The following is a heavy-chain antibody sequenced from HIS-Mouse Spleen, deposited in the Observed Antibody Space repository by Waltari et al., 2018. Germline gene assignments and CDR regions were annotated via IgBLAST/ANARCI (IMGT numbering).Heavy chain of an antibody. CDR3: AREIPYSSSWYDWYFDL. D-gene: IGHD6-13*01. CDR1: GGSISSSSYY. V-gene: IGHV4-39*07. CDR2: ISYSGST. Sequence: QLQLQESGPGLVKPSETLSLTCTVSGGSISSSSYYWGWIRQPPGKGLEWIGSISYSGSTDCTPSLKSRVTISGDTSTTQFSLKLSSVTAADTAVYYCAREIPYSSSWYDWYFDLWGRGTLVTVSS. J-gene: IGHJ2*01.